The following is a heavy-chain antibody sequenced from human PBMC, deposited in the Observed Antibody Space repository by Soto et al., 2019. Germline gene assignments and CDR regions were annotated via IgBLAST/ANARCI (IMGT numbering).Heavy chain of an antibody. D-gene: IGHD6-19*01. Sequence: SETLSLTCTVSGGSISSYYWSWIRQPPGKGLEWIGYIYYSGSTNYNPSLKSRVTISVDTSKNQFSLKLSSVTAADTAVYYCARDRGAGLDDAFDIWGQGTMVT. CDR2: IYYSGST. J-gene: IGHJ3*02. CDR1: GGSISSYY. CDR3: ARDRGAGLDDAFDI. V-gene: IGHV4-59*01.